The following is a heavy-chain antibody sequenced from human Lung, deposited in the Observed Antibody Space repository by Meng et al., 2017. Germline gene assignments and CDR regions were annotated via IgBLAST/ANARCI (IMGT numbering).Heavy chain of an antibody. Sequence: QVQPHASGPGLVKPSQTMSLTCTVSGGSISSSNYYWSWIRQPPGKGLEWSGHIYNSGSTYYNPSLKSRITISVDTSKNQFSLKLSSVTAADTAVYYCARGQKGYFDLWGRGTLVTVSS. V-gene: IGHV4-30-4*01. CDR2: IYNSGST. CDR1: GGSISSSNYY. J-gene: IGHJ2*01. CDR3: ARGQKGYFDL.